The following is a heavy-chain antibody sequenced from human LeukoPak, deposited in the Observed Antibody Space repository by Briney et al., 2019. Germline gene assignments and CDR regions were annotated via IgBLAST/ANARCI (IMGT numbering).Heavy chain of an antibody. D-gene: IGHD3-16*02. Sequence: GASVKVSCKASGYTFTGSAMHWVRQAPGQRLEWMGWINAGSGNTKYSQKLQGRVTMTTDTFTSTAYMELRSLRSDDTAVYYCARAPRRQLSVSFDDYWGQGTLVTVSS. CDR2: INAGSGNT. J-gene: IGHJ4*02. CDR3: ARAPRRQLSVSFDDY. CDR1: GYTFTGSA. V-gene: IGHV1-3*01.